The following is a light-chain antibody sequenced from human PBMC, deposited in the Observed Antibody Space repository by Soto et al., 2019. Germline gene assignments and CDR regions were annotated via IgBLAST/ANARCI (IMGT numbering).Light chain of an antibody. V-gene: IGKV1-39*01. CDR1: QSISSW. CDR3: QQSYSTPQT. J-gene: IGKJ5*01. Sequence: DIQMTQSRARFCRSXKDRVTISXXASQSISSWLAWYQQKPGKAPKLLIYAASSLQSGVPSRFSGSGSGTDFTLTISSLQPEDFATYYCQQSYSTPQTFGQGTRLEIK. CDR2: AAS.